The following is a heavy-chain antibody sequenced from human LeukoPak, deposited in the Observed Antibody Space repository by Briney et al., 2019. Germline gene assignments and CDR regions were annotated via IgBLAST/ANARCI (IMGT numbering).Heavy chain of an antibody. CDR2: ISWNSGSI. CDR1: GFTFDDYA. J-gene: IGHJ6*02. V-gene: IGHV3-9*01. Sequence: PGGSLRLSCAASGFTFDDYAMHWVRQAPGKGLEWVSGISWNSGSIDYADSVKGRFTISRDNAKNSLYLQMNSLRAEDTALYYCAKLDSYYGMDVWGQGTTVTVSS. CDR3: AKLDSYYGMDV.